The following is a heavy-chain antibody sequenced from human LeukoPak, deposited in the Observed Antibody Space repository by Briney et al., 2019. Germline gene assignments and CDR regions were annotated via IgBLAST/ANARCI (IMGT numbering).Heavy chain of an antibody. CDR2: IYTSGST. D-gene: IGHD3-10*01. V-gene: IGHV4-4*07. CDR1: GGSISSYY. J-gene: IGHJ5*02. Sequence: PSETLSLTCTVSGGSISSYYWSWIRQPAGKGLEWIGRIYTSGSTNYNPSLKSRVTMSVDTSKNQFFLKLSSVTAADTAVYYCARDYGSGSYVNWFDPWAREPWSPSPQ. CDR3: ARDYGSGSYVNWFDP.